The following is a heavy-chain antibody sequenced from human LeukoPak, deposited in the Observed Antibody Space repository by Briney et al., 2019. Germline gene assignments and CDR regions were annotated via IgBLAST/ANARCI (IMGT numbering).Heavy chain of an antibody. Sequence: PSETLSLTCTVSGGSISSTTSYWGWIRQPPGKGLEWIGSVYSGGSTFYNPSLRSQLTISLDTSKNQFSLNLRSVTAADTAVYYCSRQPGAYTPLDNWGQGTLVTVSS. D-gene: IGHD3-16*01. CDR1: GGSISSTTSY. CDR2: VYSGGST. V-gene: IGHV4-39*01. CDR3: SRQPGAYTPLDN. J-gene: IGHJ4*02.